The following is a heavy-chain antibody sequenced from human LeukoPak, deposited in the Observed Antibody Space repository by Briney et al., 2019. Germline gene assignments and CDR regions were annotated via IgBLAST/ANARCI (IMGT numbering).Heavy chain of an antibody. V-gene: IGHV3-7*01. CDR1: GFTFNSFF. J-gene: IGHJ4*02. D-gene: IGHD7-27*01. Sequence: GGSLRLSCAASGFTFNSFFLNWVRLTPGRELEWVACISQDGSETFYMDSVRGRFTIPRDNTKNSLYLQMDSLRAEDTAVYFCVRDLGHSRLYFEYWGQGALVTVSS. CDR3: VRDLGHSRLYFEY. CDR2: ISQDGSET.